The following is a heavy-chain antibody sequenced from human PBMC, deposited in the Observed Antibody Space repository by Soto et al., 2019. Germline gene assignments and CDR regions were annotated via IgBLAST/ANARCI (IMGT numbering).Heavy chain of an antibody. CDR3: AAAGPSSGWYWLDY. J-gene: IGHJ4*02. V-gene: IGHV1-58*02. CDR2: IVVGSGNT. D-gene: IGHD6-19*01. CDR1: GFTFTSSA. Sequence: GASVKVSCKASGFTFTSSAMQWVRQARGQRLEWIGWIVVGSGNTNYAQKFQERVTITRDMSTSTAYMELSSLRSEDTAVYYCAAAGPSSGWYWLDYWGQGTLVTVSS.